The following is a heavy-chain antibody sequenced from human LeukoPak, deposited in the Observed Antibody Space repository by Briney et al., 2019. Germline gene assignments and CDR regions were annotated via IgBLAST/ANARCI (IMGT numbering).Heavy chain of an antibody. CDR2: ISYDGSNK. V-gene: IGHV3-30-3*01. J-gene: IGHJ4*02. CDR1: GFTFSSYA. Sequence: GGSLRLSCAASGFTFSSYAMHWVRQAPGKGLEWVAVISYDGSNKYYADSVKGRFTISRDNSKNTLYLQMNSLRAEDTAVYYCARALRASYFDYWGQGTLVTVSS. CDR3: ARALRASYFDY.